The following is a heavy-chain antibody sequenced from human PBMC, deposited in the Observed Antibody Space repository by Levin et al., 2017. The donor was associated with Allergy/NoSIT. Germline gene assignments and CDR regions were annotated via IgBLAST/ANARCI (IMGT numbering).Heavy chain of an antibody. D-gene: IGHD3-10*01. CDR1: GFTFSSYA. CDR2: INSGGGST. J-gene: IGHJ4*02. CDR3: AKDEARYGSGSYSYFDY. Sequence: GGSLRLSCAASGFTFSSYAMSWVRQAPGKGLEWVSAINSGGGSTYYADSVKGRFTISRDNSKNTLYLQMNSLRAEDTAVYYCAKDEARYGSGSYSYFDYWGQGTLVTVSS. V-gene: IGHV3-23*01.